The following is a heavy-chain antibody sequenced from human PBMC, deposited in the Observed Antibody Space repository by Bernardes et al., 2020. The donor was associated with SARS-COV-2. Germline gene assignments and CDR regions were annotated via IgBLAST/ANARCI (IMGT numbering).Heavy chain of an antibody. Sequence: GESLKISCKASGYSFTSYLIGWVRQMPGKGLEWMGTIYPADSETRYSPSFQGQVTFSADKSITTAYLQWSSLEASDTAMYYCARRYCTSTCCYSGDAFDFWGQGTMVTVSS. CDR2: IYPADSET. CDR1: GYSFTSYL. CDR3: ARRYCTSTCCYSGDAFDF. V-gene: IGHV5-51*01. J-gene: IGHJ3*01. D-gene: IGHD2-8*01.